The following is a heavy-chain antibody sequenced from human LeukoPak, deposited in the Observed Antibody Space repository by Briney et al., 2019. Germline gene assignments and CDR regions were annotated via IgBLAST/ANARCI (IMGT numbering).Heavy chain of an antibody. CDR2: INPNSGGT. CDR3: ARDGITYCSSTSCYTDIAAAGT. Sequence: ASVKVSCKASGYTFTGSYMHWVRQAPGQGLEWMGWINPNSGGTNYAQKFQGRVTMTRDTSISTAYMELSRLRSDDTAVYYCARDGITYCSSTSCYTDIAAAGTWGQGTLVTVSS. J-gene: IGHJ5*02. V-gene: IGHV1-2*02. D-gene: IGHD2-2*02. CDR1: GYTFTGSY.